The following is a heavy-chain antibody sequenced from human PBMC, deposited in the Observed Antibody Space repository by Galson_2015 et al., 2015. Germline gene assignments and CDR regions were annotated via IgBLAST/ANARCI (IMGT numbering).Heavy chain of an antibody. J-gene: IGHJ1*01. V-gene: IGHV4-34*01. CDR3: ARWLGGRHAEYFQD. CDR2: INYSGST. Sequence: GTLSFACAVYGGAFCGYYLGGVRPSPGDGVGRVGGINYSGSTKYSPSLQSRVTISVDTSKNQFSLKLTSVTAADTAVYYCARWLGGRHAEYFQDWGQGTLVTVSS. CDR1: GGAFCGYY. D-gene: IGHD2-15*01.